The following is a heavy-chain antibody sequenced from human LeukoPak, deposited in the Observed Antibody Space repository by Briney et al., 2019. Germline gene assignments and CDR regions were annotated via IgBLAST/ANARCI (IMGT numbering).Heavy chain of an antibody. CDR2: IQYDGSRK. Sequence: GGSLRLSCATSGFTFSTSDMHWVRQAPGKGLEWVSFIQYDGSRKNYVDSVKGRFTIFRDNSKNTLYLQMFSLRPEDTAVYFCAKDLILWGQGTVVTVSS. J-gene: IGHJ3*01. CDR1: GFTFSTSD. CDR3: AKDLIL. V-gene: IGHV3-30*02.